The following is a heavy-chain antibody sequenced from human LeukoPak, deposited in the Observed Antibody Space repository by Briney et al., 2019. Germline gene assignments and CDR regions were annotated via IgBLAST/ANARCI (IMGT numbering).Heavy chain of an antibody. Sequence: PGGSLRLSCAASGFTFSSYSMNWVRQAPGRGLEWVAVISYDGSNKYYADSVKGRFAISRDNSKNRLYLQMNSLRAEDTAVYYCAKDRLPFGVVTSPNYWGQGTLVTVSS. CDR3: AKDRLPFGVVTSPNY. V-gene: IGHV3-30*18. J-gene: IGHJ4*02. CDR1: GFTFSSYS. D-gene: IGHD3-3*01. CDR2: ISYDGSNK.